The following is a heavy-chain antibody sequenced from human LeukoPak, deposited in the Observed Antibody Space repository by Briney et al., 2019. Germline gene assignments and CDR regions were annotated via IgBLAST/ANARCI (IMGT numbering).Heavy chain of an antibody. Sequence: PSETLSLTCTVSGGSISSSSYYWGWIRQPPGMGLEWIGSIYYSGSNYYNPSLRSRVTTSVDTSNTQFSLKLSSGTAADTAVYYCASIRQYPCGWGSYLAGGEYYWGQGTLVTVSS. CDR3: ASIRQYPCGWGSYLAGGEYY. V-gene: IGHV4-39*01. CDR2: IYYSGSN. J-gene: IGHJ4*02. CDR1: GGSISSSSYY. D-gene: IGHD3-10*01.